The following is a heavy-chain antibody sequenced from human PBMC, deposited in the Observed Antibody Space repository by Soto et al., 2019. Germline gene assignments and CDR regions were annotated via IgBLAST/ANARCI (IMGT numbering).Heavy chain of an antibody. J-gene: IGHJ4*02. V-gene: IGHV3-21*01. CDR2: ITSGSSYI. CDR1: GFTFSTYS. CDR3: ARGNSPGFDS. D-gene: IGHD4-4*01. Sequence: EVQLVESGGGLVKPGGSLRLSCAASGFTFSTYSMNWVRQAPGKRLEWVSSITSGSSYIYYADSVKGRFTISRDNAKISLYLQMNSLRAEDTAVYYCARGNSPGFDSWGQGTLVTVSS.